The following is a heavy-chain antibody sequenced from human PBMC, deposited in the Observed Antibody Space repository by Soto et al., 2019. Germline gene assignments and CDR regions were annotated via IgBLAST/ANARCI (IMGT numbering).Heavy chain of an antibody. J-gene: IGHJ5*02. CDR1: CASITSDGYS. CDR2: IFHSGTT. CDR3: ARDPSHWFDP. V-gene: IGHV4-30-2*06. Sequence: SETLSLTCAFSCASITSDGYSWSWIRQSPGKGLEWIGYIFHSGTTQYNPSLRGRVTISVDRSKNQFSLRLNSVTAADAAVYYCARDPSHWFDPWGQGALVTVSS.